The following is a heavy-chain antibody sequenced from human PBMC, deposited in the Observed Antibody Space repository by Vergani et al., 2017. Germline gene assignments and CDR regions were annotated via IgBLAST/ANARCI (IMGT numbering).Heavy chain of an antibody. CDR1: GGSIPSSSYY. D-gene: IGHD5-18*01. J-gene: IGHJ5*02. CDR2: LSTTGGA. Sequence: QLHLQESGPGLVKPSETLSLTCTVSGGSIPSSSYYWGWIRQPPGKGLEGIGSLSTTGGATHARHNPSLKSRVSISVDTSESQFSLRLTSVTAADSAIYYCAWDTHSRQRADRWGQGLLVSVSS. V-gene: IGHV4-61*05. CDR3: AWDTHSRQRADR.